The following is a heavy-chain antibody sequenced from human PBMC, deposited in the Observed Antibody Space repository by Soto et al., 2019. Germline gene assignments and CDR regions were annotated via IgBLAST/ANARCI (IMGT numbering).Heavy chain of an antibody. CDR3: ARNFGGNFIAPFDY. Sequence: EVQLVQSGAEVKKPGESLRISCKGSGYTFPNYWIGWVRQMPGKGLEWMGIIYPADSESRYSPSFEGQVTISADKSTSTAYLQWSSLKASDTAIYYCARNFGGNFIAPFDYWGQGTLVTVSS. V-gene: IGHV5-51*01. CDR1: GYTFPNYW. J-gene: IGHJ4*02. D-gene: IGHD4-17*01. CDR2: IYPADSES.